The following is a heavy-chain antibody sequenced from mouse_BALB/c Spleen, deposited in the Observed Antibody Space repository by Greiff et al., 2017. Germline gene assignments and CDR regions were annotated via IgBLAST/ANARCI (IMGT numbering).Heavy chain of an antibody. CDR1: GFTFSSFG. V-gene: IGHV5-17*02. CDR3: ARSRYGSSFAY. J-gene: IGHJ3*01. D-gene: IGHD1-1*01. Sequence: EVQVVESGGGLVQPGGSRKLSCAASGFTFSSFGMHWVRQAPEKGLEWVAYISSGSSTIYYADTVKGRFTISRDNPKNTLFLQMTSLRSEDTAMYYCARSRYGSSFAYWGQGTLVTVSA. CDR2: ISSGSSTI.